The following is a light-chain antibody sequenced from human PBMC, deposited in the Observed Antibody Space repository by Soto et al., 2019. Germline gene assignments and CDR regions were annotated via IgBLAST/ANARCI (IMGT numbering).Light chain of an antibody. CDR2: AAS. J-gene: IGKJ2*01. CDR3: QQSYTIPYT. CDR1: QTISTY. Sequence: DIQMTQSPSSLSASVGDRVTLTCRASQTISTYLNWYQQKPGKAPELLISAASNLQSGVPSRLSGSGSGTAFTLTISSLQPEDFATYYCQQSYTIPYTFGQGTKLEIK. V-gene: IGKV1-39*01.